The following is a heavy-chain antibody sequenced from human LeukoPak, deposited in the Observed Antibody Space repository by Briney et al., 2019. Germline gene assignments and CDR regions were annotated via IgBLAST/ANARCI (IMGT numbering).Heavy chain of an antibody. V-gene: IGHV5-51*01. CDR3: ARPLQVGFSSSLRY. CDR2: INPSDSDT. Sequence: PGESLKISCRDSGFSFTNYWIGWVRQMPGKGLEWMGIINPSDSDTRYSPSLQGQVTISVDKSISTAYLQWSSLRASDSAMYYCARPLQVGFSSSLRYWGQGTLVTVSP. D-gene: IGHD6-13*01. J-gene: IGHJ4*02. CDR1: GFSFTNYW.